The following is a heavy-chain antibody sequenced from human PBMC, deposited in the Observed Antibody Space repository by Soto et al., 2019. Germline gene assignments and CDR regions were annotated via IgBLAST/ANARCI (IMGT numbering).Heavy chain of an antibody. D-gene: IGHD1-1*01. CDR3: ARRATTRLSYYYYGMDV. CDR1: GYSFTSYW. CDR2: IYPGDSDT. V-gene: IGHV5-51*01. Sequence: ESLKISCKGSGYSFTSYWIGLVRQMPGKGLEWMGIIYPGDSDTRYSPSFQGQVTISADKSISTAYLQWSSLKASDTAMYYCARRATTRLSYYYYGMDVWGQGTTVTVSS. J-gene: IGHJ6*02.